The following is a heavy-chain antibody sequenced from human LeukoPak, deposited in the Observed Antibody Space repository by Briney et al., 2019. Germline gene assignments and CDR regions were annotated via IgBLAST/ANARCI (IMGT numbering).Heavy chain of an antibody. CDR1: GGSISSGGYY. V-gene: IGHV4-31*03. Sequence: SQTLSLTCTVSGGSISSGGYYWSWIRQYPGKGLEWIGYIYYSGSTYYNPSLTSRITISVDTSKNQFSLKPSSVTAADTAVYYCARDRNYYGMDVWGQGTTVTVSS. CDR2: IYYSGST. J-gene: IGHJ6*02. CDR3: ARDRNYYGMDV.